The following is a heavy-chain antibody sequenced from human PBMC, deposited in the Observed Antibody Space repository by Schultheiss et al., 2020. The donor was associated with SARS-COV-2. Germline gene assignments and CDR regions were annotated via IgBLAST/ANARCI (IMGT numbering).Heavy chain of an antibody. V-gene: IGHV1-8*01. CDR1: GYTFTSYD. CDR2: MNPNSGNT. Sequence: ASVKVSCKASGYTFTSYDINWVRQATGQGLEWMGWMNPNSGNTGYAQKFQGRVTITADKSTSTAYMELSSLRSDDTAVYYCARGVDYFWSGYIGYDPWGQGTLVTVSS. D-gene: IGHD3-3*01. J-gene: IGHJ5*02. CDR3: ARGVDYFWSGYIGYDP.